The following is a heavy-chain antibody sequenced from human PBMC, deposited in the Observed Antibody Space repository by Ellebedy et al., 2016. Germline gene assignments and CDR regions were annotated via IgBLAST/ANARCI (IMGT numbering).Heavy chain of an antibody. CDR1: GFTFDDYA. Sequence: GGSLRLXXAASGFTFDDYAMHWVRQAPGKGLEWVSGISWNSGSIGYADSVKGRFTISRDNAKNSLYLQMNSLRAEDTALYYCAKDRGRYYYGSGSSFDYWGQGTLVTVSS. CDR2: ISWNSGSI. D-gene: IGHD3-10*01. V-gene: IGHV3-9*01. CDR3: AKDRGRYYYGSGSSFDY. J-gene: IGHJ4*02.